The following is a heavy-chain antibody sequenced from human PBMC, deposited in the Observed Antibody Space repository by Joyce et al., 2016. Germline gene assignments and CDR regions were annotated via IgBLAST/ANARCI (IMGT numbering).Heavy chain of an antibody. CDR2: IYMNGFT. V-gene: IGHV4-4*07. Sequence: QVQLQESGPGLVKPSASLSLTCTVSGGSMSSHYWNWIRQLAGKGLEWIGRIYMNGFTDYNPSFKNRFTMSVDTSKSQFSLRLCCVTAADTAVYYCSRGSSMAGREEYNWFDPWGQGTLVTVSS. D-gene: IGHD6-6*01. J-gene: IGHJ5*02. CDR3: SRGSSMAGREEYNWFDP. CDR1: GGSMSSHY.